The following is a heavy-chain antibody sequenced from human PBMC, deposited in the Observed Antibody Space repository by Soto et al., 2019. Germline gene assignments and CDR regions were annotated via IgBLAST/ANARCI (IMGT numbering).Heavy chain of an antibody. CDR3: ARDDTTNPIDY. V-gene: IGHV3-33*01. J-gene: IGHJ4*02. CDR2: IWYDGSNK. D-gene: IGHD2-2*01. Sequence: GGSLRLSCAASGFTFSNYGMYWVRQAPGKGLEWVAVIWYDGSNKYYEDFVKGRFTISRDNSKNTLYLQMNSLRAEDTAVYYCARDDTTNPIDYWGQGTLVTVSS. CDR1: GFTFSNYG.